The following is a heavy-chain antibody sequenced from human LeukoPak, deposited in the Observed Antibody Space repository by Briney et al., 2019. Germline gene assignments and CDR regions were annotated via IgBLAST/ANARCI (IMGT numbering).Heavy chain of an antibody. CDR2: ISWNSGSI. CDR1: GFTFDDYA. V-gene: IGHV3-9*01. CDR3: ARGIVADY. Sequence: GGSLRLSCAASGFTFDDYAMHWVRQAPGKGLEWVSGISWNSGSIGYADSVKGRFTISRDNAKNSLYLQMNSLRAEDTAVYYCARGIVADYWGQGTLVTVSS. J-gene: IGHJ4*02. D-gene: IGHD5-12*01.